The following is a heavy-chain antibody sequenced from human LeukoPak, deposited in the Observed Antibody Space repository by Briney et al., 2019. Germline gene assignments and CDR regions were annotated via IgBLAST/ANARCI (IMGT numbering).Heavy chain of an antibody. V-gene: IGHV3-21*01. CDR3: ARASESYYYGMDV. J-gene: IGHJ6*02. D-gene: IGHD3-10*01. CDR1: GYTFNIYT. Sequence: PGGSLRLSCAASGYTFNIYTMNWVRQAPGKGLEWVSSISSSSSYIYYADSVKGRFTISRDDAKNSLYLQMNSLRAEDTAVYYCARASESYYYGMDVWGQGTTVPVSS. CDR2: ISSSSSYI.